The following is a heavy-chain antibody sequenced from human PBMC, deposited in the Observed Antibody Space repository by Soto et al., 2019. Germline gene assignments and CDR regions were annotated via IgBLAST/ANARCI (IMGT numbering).Heavy chain of an antibody. CDR3: AKDQTAHCSSTSAG. Sequence: GGSLRLSCAASGFTFSSYAMSWVRQAPGKGLQWVSAISSSGGRTYYADSVKGRFTISRDNSKNTLYLLMNSLRAEDTAVYYCAKDQTAHCSSTSAGWGQGTLVTVSS. CDR2: ISSSGGRT. D-gene: IGHD2-2*01. J-gene: IGHJ4*02. CDR1: GFTFSSYA. V-gene: IGHV3-23*01.